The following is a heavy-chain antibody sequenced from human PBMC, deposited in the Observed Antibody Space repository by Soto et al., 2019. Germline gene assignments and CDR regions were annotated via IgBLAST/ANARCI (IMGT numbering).Heavy chain of an antibody. D-gene: IGHD2-15*01. V-gene: IGHV4-59*01. Sequence: QVQLQESGPGLVKPSETLSLTCTVSGGSISSYYWSWIRQPPGKGLEWIGYIYYSGSTNYNPSLKSRVTISVDTSKNQFSLKLSSVTAADTAVYYCARVVWVVAARPGYYYYMDVWGKGTTVTVSS. CDR3: ARVVWVVAARPGYYYYMDV. J-gene: IGHJ6*03. CDR2: IYYSGST. CDR1: GGSISSYY.